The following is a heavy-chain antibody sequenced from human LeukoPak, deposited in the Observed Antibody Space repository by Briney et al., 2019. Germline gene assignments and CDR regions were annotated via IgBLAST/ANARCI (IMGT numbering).Heavy chain of an antibody. J-gene: IGHJ6*02. Sequence: SETLSLTCTVSVGSISGSSYYWSWIRQPPGKGLEWIGQINHSGSTNYNPSLKSRVTISVDTSKNQFSLKLSSVTAADTAVYYCARLGSSSWLAYYYYYGMDVWGQGTTVTVSS. D-gene: IGHD6-13*01. CDR1: VGSISGSSYY. V-gene: IGHV4-39*07. CDR3: ARLGSSSWLAYYYYYGMDV. CDR2: INHSGST.